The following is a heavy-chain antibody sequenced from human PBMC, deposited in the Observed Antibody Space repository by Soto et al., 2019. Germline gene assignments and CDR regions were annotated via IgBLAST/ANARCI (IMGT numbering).Heavy chain of an antibody. D-gene: IGHD1-26*01. CDR3: ARGRSNGAFDS. Sequence: QVQLQESGPGLVKPSGTLSLICTVSGDSINNFYWSWIRQSPGKGLEWIAYIYANGNTNHNPSLKSRVDISIDTSKSQFSLNLTSVTAADTAVYFCARGRSNGAFDSWGQGALVTVSS. CDR2: IYANGNT. V-gene: IGHV4-4*09. J-gene: IGHJ4*02. CDR1: GDSINNFY.